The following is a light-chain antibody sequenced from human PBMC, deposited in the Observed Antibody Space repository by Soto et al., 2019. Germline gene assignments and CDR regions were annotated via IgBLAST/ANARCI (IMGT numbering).Light chain of an antibody. V-gene: IGKV3-20*01. Sequence: IVFTQSPGTLSLSPGERATLSCRASQSVSSSYLAWYQQKPGQAPRLLIYGASSRATGIPDRFSGSGSGTDFTLTISRLEPEDFAVYYCQQYGSSPPALTFGGGTKV. CDR3: QQYGSSPPALT. CDR2: GAS. CDR1: QSVSSSY. J-gene: IGKJ4*01.